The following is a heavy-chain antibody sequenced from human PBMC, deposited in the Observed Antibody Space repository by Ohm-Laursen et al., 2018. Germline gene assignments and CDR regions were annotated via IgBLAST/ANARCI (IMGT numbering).Heavy chain of an antibody. CDR1: GFSFSSYW. Sequence: SLRLSCTASGFSFSSYWMSWVRQAPGKGLEWVANIKQDGSDKYYVDSVKGRFTISRDNAKNSLYLQMNSLRAEDTAVYYCARDYYYDSSGYAFYWGQGTLVTVSS. J-gene: IGHJ4*02. V-gene: IGHV3-7*03. CDR3: ARDYYYDSSGYAFY. CDR2: IKQDGSDK. D-gene: IGHD3-22*01.